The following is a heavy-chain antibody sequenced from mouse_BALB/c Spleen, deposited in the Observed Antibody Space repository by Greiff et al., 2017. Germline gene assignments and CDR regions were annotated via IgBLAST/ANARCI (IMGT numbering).Heavy chain of an antibody. CDR2: INSNGGST. J-gene: IGHJ4*01. V-gene: IGHV5-6-3*01. Sequence: EVQLVESGGGLVQPGGSLKLSCAASGFTFSSYGMSWVRQTPDKRLELVATINSNGGSTYYPDSVKGRFTISRDNAKNTLYLQMSSLKSEDTAMYYCARVHYWGQGTSVTVSS. D-gene: IGHD1-2*01. CDR1: GFTFSSYG. CDR3: ARVHY.